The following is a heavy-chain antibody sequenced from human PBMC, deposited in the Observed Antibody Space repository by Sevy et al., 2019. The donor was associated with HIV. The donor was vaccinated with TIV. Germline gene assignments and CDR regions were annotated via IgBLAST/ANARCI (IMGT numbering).Heavy chain of an antibody. CDR3: ARFYDILSNTARAGYFDY. V-gene: IGHV1-18*01. J-gene: IGHJ4*02. CDR2: ISAYNGNT. Sequence: ASVKVSCKASGYTFTSYGISWVRQAPGQGLEWMGWISAYNGNTNYAQKLQGRVTMTTDTSTSTAYMELRSLRSDDTAVYYCARFYDILSNTARAGYFDYWGPGTLVTVSS. D-gene: IGHD3-9*01. CDR1: GYTFTSYG.